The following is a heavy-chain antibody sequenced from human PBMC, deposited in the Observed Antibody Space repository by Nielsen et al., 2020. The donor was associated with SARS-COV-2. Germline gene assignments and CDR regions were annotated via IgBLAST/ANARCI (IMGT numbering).Heavy chain of an antibody. Sequence: GGSLRLSCAASGFTFSSYAMSWVRQAPGEGLEWVSTFSSSGADTYYADSVKGRFTISRDNSKNTLYLQMNSLRAEDTAVYYCARDGVLWFGEQQFDYWGQGTLVTVSS. V-gene: IGHV3-23*01. CDR2: FSSSGADT. J-gene: IGHJ4*02. CDR3: ARDGVLWFGEQQFDY. CDR1: GFTFSSYA. D-gene: IGHD3-10*01.